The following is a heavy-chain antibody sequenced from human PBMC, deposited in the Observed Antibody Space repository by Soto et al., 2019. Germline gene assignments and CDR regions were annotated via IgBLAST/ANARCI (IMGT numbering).Heavy chain of an antibody. D-gene: IGHD3-3*01. CDR2: IWYDGSNK. CDR1: GFTFSSYG. V-gene: IGHV3-33*01. CDR3: ARDPYDFWSGTPWDYYYGMDV. J-gene: IGHJ6*02. Sequence: GGSLRLSCAASGFTFSSYGMHWVRQAPGKGLEWVAVIWYDGSNKYNADSVKGRFTISRDNSKNTLYLQMNSLRAEDTAVYYCARDPYDFWSGTPWDYYYGMDVWGQGTTVTVSS.